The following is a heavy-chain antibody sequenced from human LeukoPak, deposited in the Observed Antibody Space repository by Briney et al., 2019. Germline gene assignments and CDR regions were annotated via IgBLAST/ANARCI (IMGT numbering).Heavy chain of an antibody. V-gene: IGHV4-4*07. D-gene: IGHD1-26*01. CDR1: GGSISSYY. CDR3: AREWELISLAVTADYYYGMDV. Sequence: SETLSLTCTVSGGSISSYYWSWIRQPAGKGLEWIGRVYTSGSTNYNPSLKSQVTMSVDTSKNQFSLKLSSVTAADTAVYYCAREWELISLAVTADYYYGMDVWGQGTTVTVSS. J-gene: IGHJ6*02. CDR2: VYTSGST.